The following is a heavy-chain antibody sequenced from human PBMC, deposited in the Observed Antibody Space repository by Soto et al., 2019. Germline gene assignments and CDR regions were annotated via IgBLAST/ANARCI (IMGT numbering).Heavy chain of an antibody. Sequence: QVQLVQSGAEVKKPGSSVKVSCKASGGTFSSYAISWVRQAPGQGLEWMGGIIPIFGTANYAQKFQGRVTITADESTSTAYMELSSLRSEDTAVYYCARGMDTVTTGSNYCGMDVWGQGTTVTVSS. CDR1: GGTFSSYA. V-gene: IGHV1-69*01. D-gene: IGHD4-4*01. CDR2: IIPIFGTA. CDR3: ARGMDTVTTGSNYCGMDV. J-gene: IGHJ6*02.